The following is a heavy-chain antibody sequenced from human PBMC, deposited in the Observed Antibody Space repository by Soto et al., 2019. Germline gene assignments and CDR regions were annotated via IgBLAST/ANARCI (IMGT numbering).Heavy chain of an antibody. CDR3: ARDSIVARYYFYY. J-gene: IGHJ4*02. CDR2: VNPKRGGT. D-gene: IGHD6-6*01. Sequence: ASVKVSCKTYGYTFSNYFLHWVRQAPGQGPEWMGIVNPKRGGTKYAQKFQGRVTMTSDTSMSTAYMELSRLRSEDTAVYFCARDSIVARYYFYYWGQGTPVTVSS. CDR1: GYTFSNYF. V-gene: IGHV1-2*02.